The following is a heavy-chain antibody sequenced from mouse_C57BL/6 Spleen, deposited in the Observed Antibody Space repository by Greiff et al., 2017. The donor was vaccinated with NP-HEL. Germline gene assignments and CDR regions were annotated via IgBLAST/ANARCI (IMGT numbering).Heavy chain of an antibody. V-gene: IGHV3-6*01. CDR2: ISYDGSN. D-gene: IGHD2-1*01. CDR1: GYSITSGYY. Sequence: DVKLVESGPGLVKPSQSLSLTCSVTGYSITSGYYWNWIRQFPGNKLEWMGYISYDGSNNYNPSLKNRISITRDTSKNQFFLKLNSVTTEDTATYYCARIYYGNYLDYWGQGTTLTVSS. CDR3: ARIYYGNYLDY. J-gene: IGHJ2*01.